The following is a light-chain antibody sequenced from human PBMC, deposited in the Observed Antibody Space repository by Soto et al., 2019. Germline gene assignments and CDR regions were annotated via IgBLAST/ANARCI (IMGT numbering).Light chain of an antibody. CDR3: QQYNNWPPWNP. Sequence: EIVMTQSPATLSVSPGERATLSCRASQSVSSNLAWYQQKPGQAPMLLIYGASTRANGITARFSGSVSGKESTLTISSLQSRDFAGYCCQQYNNWPPWNPFGGGTKSEIK. CDR1: QSVSSN. J-gene: IGKJ4*01. CDR2: GAS. V-gene: IGKV3-15*01.